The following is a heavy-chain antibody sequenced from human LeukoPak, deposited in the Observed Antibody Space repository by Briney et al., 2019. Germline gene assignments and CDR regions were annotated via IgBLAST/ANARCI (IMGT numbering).Heavy chain of an antibody. CDR2: INHSGST. CDR1: GGSISSSSYY. V-gene: IGHV4-39*07. D-gene: IGHD5-12*01. CDR3: ASYNGYDSEGDY. J-gene: IGHJ4*02. Sequence: PSETLSLTCTVSGGSISSSSYYWGWIRQPPGKGLEWIGEINHSGSTNYNPSLKSRVTISVDTSKNQFSLKLSSVTAADTAVYYCASYNGYDSEGDYWGQGTLVTVSS.